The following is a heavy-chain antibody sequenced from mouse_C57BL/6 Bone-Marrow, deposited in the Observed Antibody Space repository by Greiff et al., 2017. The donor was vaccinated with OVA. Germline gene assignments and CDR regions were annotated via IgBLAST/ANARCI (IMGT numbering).Heavy chain of an antibody. CDR3: ARWRGSYFYAMDY. J-gene: IGHJ4*01. Sequence: VQLVESGAELARPGASVKLSCKASGYTFTSYGISWVKQRTGQGLEWIGEIYPRSGNTYYNEKFKGKATLTADKSSSTAYMELRSLTSEDSAVYFCARWRGSYFYAMDYWGQGTSVTVSS. CDR2: IYPRSGNT. V-gene: IGHV1-81*01. CDR1: GYTFTSYG.